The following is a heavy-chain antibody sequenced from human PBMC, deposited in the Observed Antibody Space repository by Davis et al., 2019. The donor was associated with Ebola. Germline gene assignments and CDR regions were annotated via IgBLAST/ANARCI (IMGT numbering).Heavy chain of an antibody. CDR3: ARGSKLASRHFDY. Sequence: GESLKISCSASGHGFTFSAYGMHWVRQPPGKGLEWVAVISYDGSNKYYADSVKGRFTISRDNAKKSLFLQMNSLRAEDTAVYYCARGSKLASRHFDYWGQGTLVTVSS. D-gene: IGHD1-1*01. CDR1: GHGFTFSAYG. J-gene: IGHJ4*02. CDR2: ISYDGSNK. V-gene: IGHV3-30*12.